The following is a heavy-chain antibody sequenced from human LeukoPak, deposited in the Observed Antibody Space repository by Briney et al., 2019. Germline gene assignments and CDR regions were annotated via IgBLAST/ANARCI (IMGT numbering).Heavy chain of an antibody. J-gene: IGHJ3*02. CDR2: MCSGGNT. CDR1: WFTVSSNY. Sequence: PGGSLRLSCAVSWFTVSSNYISWVRKAPGQGLAWVSVMCSGGNTYYADSVSGRFTISRDNSKNTLYLQMNSLRDEDTAVYFCATPYGDNVWGAFDIWGQGIMVTVSS. V-gene: IGHV3-53*01. CDR3: ATPYGDNVWGAFDI. D-gene: IGHD4-23*01.